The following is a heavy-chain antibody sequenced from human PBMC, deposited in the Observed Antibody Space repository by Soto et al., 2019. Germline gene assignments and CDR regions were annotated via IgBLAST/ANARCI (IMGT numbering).Heavy chain of an antibody. Sequence: EVQLLESGGGLIHPGGSLRLSCAASGFTFSSYAMTWVRQAPGKGLEWVSSISGSGGSTYSADSVKGRFTISRDNSNNTLFLKMNSLRAEDTAVYYCASTALQDGDYICWFDPWGQGTLVTVSS. J-gene: IGHJ5*02. CDR1: GFTFSSYA. CDR3: ASTALQDGDYICWFDP. D-gene: IGHD4-17*01. V-gene: IGHV3-23*01. CDR2: ISGSGGST.